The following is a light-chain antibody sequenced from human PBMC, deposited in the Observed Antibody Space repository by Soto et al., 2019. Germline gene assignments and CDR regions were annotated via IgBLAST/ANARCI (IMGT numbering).Light chain of an antibody. CDR2: EGI. J-gene: IGLJ1*01. V-gene: IGLV2-23*01. CDR3: CSYVGATTYV. Sequence: SAPTQPASVSGSPGQSITISCTGTSSTVGGFNVVSWYQQHPGKAPKVIIYEGIKRPSGVSNRFSGSNSGSTASLTISGLQAEDEADYYCCSYVGATTYVFGTGTKVTVL. CDR1: SSTVGGFNV.